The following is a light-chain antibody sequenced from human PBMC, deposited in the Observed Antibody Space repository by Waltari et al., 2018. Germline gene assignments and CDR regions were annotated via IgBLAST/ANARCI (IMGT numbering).Light chain of an antibody. Sequence: SYELPQPPSVSVSPGQTARITCSGHDLPSKYAYWFQQKSGQAPRLVIYEDTKRPSGIPERFSGSSSGTVATLTITGAQVDDEADYYCYSSDSTGLRVFGGGTTVVVL. J-gene: IGLJ1*01. CDR3: YSSDSTGLRV. CDR2: EDT. V-gene: IGLV3-10*01. CDR1: DLPSKY.